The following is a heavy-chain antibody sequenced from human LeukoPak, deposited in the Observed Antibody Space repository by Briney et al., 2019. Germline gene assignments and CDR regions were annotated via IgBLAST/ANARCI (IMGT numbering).Heavy chain of an antibody. Sequence: GASVKVSSKASVYSFTGYYMHWVRQAPGQGLEWMGWINPNSGGTHYAQKFQGRVTMTRDTSISTAYMELSSLRSDDTAIYYCARGPYSTSPHFDYWGQGTLVTVSS. CDR1: VYSFTGYY. CDR2: INPNSGGT. CDR3: ARGPYSTSPHFDY. J-gene: IGHJ4*02. V-gene: IGHV1-2*02. D-gene: IGHD6-6*01.